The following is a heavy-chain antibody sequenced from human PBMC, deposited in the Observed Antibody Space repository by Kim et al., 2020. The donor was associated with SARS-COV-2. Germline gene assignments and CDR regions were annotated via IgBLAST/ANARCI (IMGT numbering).Heavy chain of an antibody. Sequence: GESLKISCKGSGYSFTSYWIGWVRQMPGKGLEWMGIIYPCDSYTSYSPSFQGQVTISTDKSISTAYLQWSSLKASDTAMYSGAGIGRVRGVVIPGLDAFDIWGEGTMVTVSS. CDR1: GYSFTSYW. CDR3: AGIGRVRGVVIPGLDAFDI. D-gene: IGHD3-10*01. V-gene: IGHV5-51*01. CDR2: IYPCDSYT. J-gene: IGHJ3*02.